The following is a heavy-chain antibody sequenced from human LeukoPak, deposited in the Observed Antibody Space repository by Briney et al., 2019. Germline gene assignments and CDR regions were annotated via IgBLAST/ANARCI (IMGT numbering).Heavy chain of an antibody. Sequence: PSETLSLTCAVYGGSFSGYYWSWIRQPPGKGLEWIGEINHSGSTNYNPSLKSRVTISVDTSKNQFSLKLSSVTAADTAVYYCARDPRLLGYSSGWYSPDAFDIWGQGTMVTVSS. D-gene: IGHD6-19*01. J-gene: IGHJ3*02. V-gene: IGHV4-34*01. CDR1: GGSFSGYY. CDR3: ARDPRLLGYSSGWYSPDAFDI. CDR2: INHSGST.